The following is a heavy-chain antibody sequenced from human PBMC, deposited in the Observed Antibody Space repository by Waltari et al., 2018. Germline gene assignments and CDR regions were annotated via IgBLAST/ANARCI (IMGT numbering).Heavy chain of an antibody. Sequence: QVQVVESGGGAVQPGQSLRLSCLTSGFKFSSSGMHWVRQAPGKGLEWVAVIWYDGSNTDYRESVKGRFTISRDNVKNTVDLQMNNLRVEDTAVYYCARPAWNDPPYYYGMDVWGPGTTVSVSS. CDR1: GFKFSSSG. V-gene: IGHV3-33*01. J-gene: IGHJ6*02. CDR3: ARPAWNDPPYYYGMDV. D-gene: IGHD1-1*01. CDR2: IWYDGSNT.